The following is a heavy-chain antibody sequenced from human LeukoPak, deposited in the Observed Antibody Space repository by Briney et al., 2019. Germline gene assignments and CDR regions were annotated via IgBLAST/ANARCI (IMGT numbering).Heavy chain of an antibody. CDR3: ARQKWNGGLPSFDY. V-gene: IGHV3-7*04. D-gene: IGHD1-1*01. CDR2: MKQDGSEQ. Sequence: PGGSLRLSCAVSGFTFSTYWMTWVRQAPGKGMEWVATMKQDGSEQYYVDSVKGRFTISRDNAKNSLFLQMNSPRAEDTAVYYCARQKWNGGLPSFDYWGQGTLVTVSS. J-gene: IGHJ4*02. CDR1: GFTFSTYW.